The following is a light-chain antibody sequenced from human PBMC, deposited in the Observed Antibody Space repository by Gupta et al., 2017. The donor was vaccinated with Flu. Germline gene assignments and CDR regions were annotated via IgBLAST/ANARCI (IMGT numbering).Light chain of an antibody. CDR2: RDY. V-gene: IGLV3-9*01. Sequence: ALGQTARLTCGGNNIVDKNVHWYQQKPGQAPVLVIYRDYKRSSGIPERFSGSNSGNTATLTISRAQAGDEADYYCQVWDSSAAVFGGGTKATVL. CDR3: QVWDSSAAV. J-gene: IGLJ3*02. CDR1: NIVDKN.